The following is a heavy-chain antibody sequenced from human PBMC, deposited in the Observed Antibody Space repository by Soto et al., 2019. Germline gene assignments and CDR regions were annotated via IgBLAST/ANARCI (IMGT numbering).Heavy chain of an antibody. V-gene: IGHV3-11*01. CDR1: GFTFSDYS. Sequence: QVQLVESGGGLVKPGGSLRLSCAASGFTFSDYSMSWIRQAPGKGLEWVSYISSSGSTIYYADSVKGRFTISRDNAKNSLYLQKNSLRAEDTAVYYCARRGPRRQAIPYYYYYYYMDVWGKGTTVTVSS. D-gene: IGHD5-18*01. J-gene: IGHJ6*03. CDR2: ISSSGSTI. CDR3: ARRGPRRQAIPYYYYYYYMDV.